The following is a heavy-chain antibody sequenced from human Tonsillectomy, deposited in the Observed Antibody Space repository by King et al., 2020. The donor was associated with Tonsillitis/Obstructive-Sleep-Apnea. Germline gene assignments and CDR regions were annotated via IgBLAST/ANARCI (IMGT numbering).Heavy chain of an antibody. Sequence: VQLVESGGGVVQPGRSLRLSCAASGFTFSSYAMHWVRQAPGKGLEWVTVISYDGSNKYYADSVKGRFTISRDNSKSTLYLQMNSLRAEDTAVYYCASDYDLWCGFTSDAFDIWGQGTMFTVSS. CDR2: ISYDGSNK. V-gene: IGHV3-30*04. D-gene: IGHD3-3*01. CDR1: GFTFSSYA. J-gene: IGHJ3*02. CDR3: ASDYDLWCGFTSDAFDI.